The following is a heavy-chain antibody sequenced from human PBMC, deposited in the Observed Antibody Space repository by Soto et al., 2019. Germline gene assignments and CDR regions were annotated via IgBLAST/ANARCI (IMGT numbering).Heavy chain of an antibody. CDR3: SRQASDFWSGKPQYYMDV. V-gene: IGHV3-73*01. D-gene: IGHD3-3*01. Sequence: EVQLVESGGGLVQPGGSLKLSCAASGFTCSGSAMHWVRQASGKGLELVGRMRSKANKYTTAYGASVKGRFTMSRDDSKNTAYLQMNSLTTEDTAVYYCSRQASDFWSGKPQYYMDVWGKGTTVTVSS. CDR1: GFTCSGSA. CDR2: MRSKANKYTT. J-gene: IGHJ6*03.